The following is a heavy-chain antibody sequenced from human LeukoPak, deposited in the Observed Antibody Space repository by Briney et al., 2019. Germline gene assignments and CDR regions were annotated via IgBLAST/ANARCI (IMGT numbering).Heavy chain of an antibody. CDR2: ISGDGGST. Sequence: GGSLRLSCAASGFTFDDYAMHWVRHAPGKGLEWVSLISGDGGSTYYADSVKGRFTISRDNSKNSLYLQMNSLRTEDTALYYCAKEHSSGWYFYYWGQGTLVTVSS. V-gene: IGHV3-43*02. CDR3: AKEHSSGWYFYY. CDR1: GFTFDDYA. J-gene: IGHJ4*02. D-gene: IGHD6-19*01.